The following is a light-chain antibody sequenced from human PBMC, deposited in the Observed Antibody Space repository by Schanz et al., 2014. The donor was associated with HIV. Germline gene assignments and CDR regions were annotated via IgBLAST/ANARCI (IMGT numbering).Light chain of an antibody. CDR3: QYYGSPPWT. CDR2: GAS. J-gene: IGKJ1*01. Sequence: EIVLTQSPGSLSLSPGGRATLSCGASQSVSKKLAWYQQKPGQAPTFLIYGASRRATGIPDRFSGSGSGTDFTLTIDGLEPEDFAVYYCQYYGSPPWTFGQGTKVEGK. V-gene: IGKV3-20*01. CDR1: QSVSKK.